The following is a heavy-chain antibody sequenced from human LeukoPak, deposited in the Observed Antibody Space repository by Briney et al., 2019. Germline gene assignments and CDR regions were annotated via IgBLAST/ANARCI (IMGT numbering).Heavy chain of an antibody. D-gene: IGHD6-13*01. V-gene: IGHV3-23*01. CDR2: ISGSAGIT. CDR1: GLTFNNYA. J-gene: IGHJ4*02. Sequence: GGSLRLSCAASGLTFNNYAMTWVRQAPGKGLEWVSTISGSAGITYYADPVKGRFTISRDNSKNTLYLQMNSLRAEDTALYYCAKDYSSRPRFYFDCWGQGTLVTVSS. CDR3: AKDYSSRPRFYFDC.